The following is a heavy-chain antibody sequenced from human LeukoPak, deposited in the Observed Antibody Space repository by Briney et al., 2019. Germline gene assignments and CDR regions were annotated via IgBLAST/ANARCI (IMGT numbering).Heavy chain of an antibody. D-gene: IGHD3-9*01. CDR3: AKDMRFDWTPYYFDY. Sequence: LAGGSLRLSCAASGFTFSSYAMSWVRQAPGKGLEWVSVISGSGGSTYYADSVKGRFTISRDNSKNTLYLQMNSLRAEDTAVYYCAKDMRFDWTPYYFDYWGQGTLVTVSS. CDR2: ISGSGGST. J-gene: IGHJ4*02. CDR1: GFTFSSYA. V-gene: IGHV3-23*01.